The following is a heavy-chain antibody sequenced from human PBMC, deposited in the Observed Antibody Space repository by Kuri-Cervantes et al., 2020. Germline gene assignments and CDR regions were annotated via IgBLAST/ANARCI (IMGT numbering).Heavy chain of an antibody. CDR1: GGTFSSYA. V-gene: IGHV1-69*13. J-gene: IGHJ3*02. CDR3: AYSSGWTEGAFDI. CDR2: IIPIFGTA. D-gene: IGHD6-19*01. Sequence: SVKVSCKASGGTFSSYAISWVRQAPGQGLEWMGGIIPIFGTANYAQKFQGRVTITADESTSTAYMELSSLRSEDMAVYYCAYSSGWTEGAFDIWGQGTMVTVSS.